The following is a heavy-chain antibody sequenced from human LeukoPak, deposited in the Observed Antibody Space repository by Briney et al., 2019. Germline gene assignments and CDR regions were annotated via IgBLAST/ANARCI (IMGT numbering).Heavy chain of an antibody. D-gene: IGHD2-8*01. Sequence: GGSLRLSCAASGFTFSSYGMHWVRQAPGKGLEWVAFIRYDGGNKYYADSVKGRFTISRDNSKNTLYVEMNSLRAEDTAVYYCAKSLYAVYFDYWGQGTLVTVSS. J-gene: IGHJ4*02. CDR1: GFTFSSYG. CDR3: AKSLYAVYFDY. V-gene: IGHV3-30*02. CDR2: IRYDGGNK.